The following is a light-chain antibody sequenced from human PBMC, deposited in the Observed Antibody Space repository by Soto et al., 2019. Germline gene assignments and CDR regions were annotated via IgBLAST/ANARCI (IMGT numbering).Light chain of an antibody. V-gene: IGKV1-5*01. CDR2: DAS. CDR3: QQSNTYSWT. Sequence: MKITQSASTGASSVGDGVTMASGASQSIGSWLAWYQQISGRAPNLLIYDASSLQSGVPSRFSGSGSGTEFTLTISSLQPDEYATYYCQQSNTYSWTFGQGTKVEIK. CDR1: QSIGSW. J-gene: IGKJ1*01.